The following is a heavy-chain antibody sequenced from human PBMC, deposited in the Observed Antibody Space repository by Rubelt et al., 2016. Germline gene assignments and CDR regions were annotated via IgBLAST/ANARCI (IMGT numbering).Heavy chain of an antibody. J-gene: IGHJ5*02. CDR3: ARDSIAAPVNWFDP. CDR1: GGSISSSSYY. Sequence: QLQLQESGPGLVKPSETLSLTCTVSGGSISSSSYYWGWIRQPPGKGLEWIGSIYYSGSTLYNPTLRIGVPTSVDTAKNQFSRMLGVGTAADTAVYYGARDSIAAPVNWFDPWGQGTLVTVSS. CDR2: IYYSGST. V-gene: IGHV4-39*07. D-gene: IGHD6-6*01.